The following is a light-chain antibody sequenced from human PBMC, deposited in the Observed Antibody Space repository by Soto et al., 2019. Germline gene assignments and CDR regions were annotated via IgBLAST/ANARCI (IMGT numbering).Light chain of an antibody. J-gene: IGKJ1*01. CDR2: AAS. V-gene: IGKV1-39*01. CDR1: QDITNY. CDR3: QQSYSTPWT. Sequence: DIKMTKSPSSLSASVGDRVTVTCHASQDITNYLNWYQQKPGKAPKLLIYAASSLQSGVPSRFSGSGSGTDFTLTISSLKNEDFATYYCQQSYSTPWTFGQGTKVDIK.